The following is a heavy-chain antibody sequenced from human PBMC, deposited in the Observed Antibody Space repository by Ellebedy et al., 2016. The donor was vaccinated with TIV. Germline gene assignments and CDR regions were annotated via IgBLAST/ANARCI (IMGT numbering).Heavy chain of an antibody. CDR1: GGSFSRSA. CDR3: ARPYSGNYYFDY. CDR2: IIPIFGAA. J-gene: IGHJ4*02. D-gene: IGHD1-26*01. V-gene: IGHV1-69*13. Sequence: SVKVSCXASGGSFSRSAINWVRQAPGQGLEWMGGIIPIFGAANYAQKFQGRVTITADESTSTAYMELSSLRSDDTAVYYCARPYSGNYYFDYWGQGTLVTVSS.